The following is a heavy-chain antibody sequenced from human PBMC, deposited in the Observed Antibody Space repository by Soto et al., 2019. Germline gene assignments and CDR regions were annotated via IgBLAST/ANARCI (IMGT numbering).Heavy chain of an antibody. D-gene: IGHD6-13*01. CDR2: ISWNSGNI. Sequence: VQLVESGGGLVQPGRSLRLSCVASGFTFDDYAMHWVRQAPGKGLEWVSGISWNSGNIGYADSVKGRFTISRDNTKNSLYLQMNSLRAEDTALYYCAKDSTISAAGWFDPWGQGTPVTVSS. V-gene: IGHV3-9*01. CDR1: GFTFDDYA. CDR3: AKDSTISAAGWFDP. J-gene: IGHJ5*02.